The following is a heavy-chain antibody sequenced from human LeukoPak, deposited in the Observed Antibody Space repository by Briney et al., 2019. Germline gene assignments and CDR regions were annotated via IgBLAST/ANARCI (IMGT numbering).Heavy chain of an antibody. D-gene: IGHD3-22*01. CDR1: GFSFTTAW. CDR2: IKSDGAV. Sequence: GGSLRLSCGASGFSFTTAWMSWVRQAPGKGLEWVARIKSDGAVDYTSPVKGRLTISKDSSKNKLYLQMNSLNVEDTAVYYCVIDDYYDYSGTREADYFDYWGQGTLVTVSS. CDR3: VIDDYYDYSGTREADYFDY. J-gene: IGHJ4*02. V-gene: IGHV3-15*01.